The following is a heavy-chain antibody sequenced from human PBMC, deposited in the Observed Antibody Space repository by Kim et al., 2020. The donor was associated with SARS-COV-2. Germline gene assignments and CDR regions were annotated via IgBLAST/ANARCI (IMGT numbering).Heavy chain of an antibody. Sequence: GGSLRLSCAASGFTVSSNYMSWVRQAPGKGLEWVSVIYSGGSTYYADSVKGRFTISRDNSKNTLYLQMNSLRAEDTAVYYCARDHGAVGRAFDIWGQGTMVTVSS. J-gene: IGHJ3*02. D-gene: IGHD6-19*01. CDR2: IYSGGST. V-gene: IGHV3-53*01. CDR1: GFTVSSNY. CDR3: ARDHGAVGRAFDI.